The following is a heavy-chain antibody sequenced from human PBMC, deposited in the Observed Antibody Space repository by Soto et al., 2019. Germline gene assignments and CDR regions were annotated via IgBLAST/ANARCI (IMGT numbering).Heavy chain of an antibody. J-gene: IGHJ6*02. CDR2: ISGSRGTT. V-gene: IGHV3-23*01. D-gene: IGHD2-15*01. CDR3: ETTPLCGTTSCYTNYDDMDV. CDR1: GFTFSDYA. Sequence: EVQLLESGGGLIQPEGALRLSCVASGFTFSDYAMSWVRQAPGKGLEWISTISGSRGTTYYADSVKGRFTISRYNSTNALYLPMNSPSADDTAVYYCETTPLCGTTSCYTNYDDMDVWGDGTAVTVSS.